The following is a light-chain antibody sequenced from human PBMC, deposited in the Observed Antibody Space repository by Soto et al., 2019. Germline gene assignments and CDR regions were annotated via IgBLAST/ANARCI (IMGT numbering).Light chain of an antibody. Sequence: QPVLTQSPSASASLGASVKITCTLSSGHITYVVAWLQQQPEKAPRYLMKVNGDGSHTRGDGIPDRFSGSSSGAERYLTISSLQSDDEAVYYCQTWGSGIRVFGGGTKLTVL. CDR3: QTWGSGIRV. J-gene: IGLJ3*02. CDR2: VNGDGSH. V-gene: IGLV4-69*01. CDR1: SGHITYV.